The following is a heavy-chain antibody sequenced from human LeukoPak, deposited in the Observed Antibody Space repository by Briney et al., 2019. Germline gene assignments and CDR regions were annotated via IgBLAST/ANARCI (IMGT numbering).Heavy chain of an antibody. V-gene: IGHV3-23*01. D-gene: IGHD6-6*01. CDR2: ISGSGGST. CDR1: GFTFSNYA. J-gene: IGHJ4*02. CDR3: AKRVIAASLYYFDY. Sequence: GALRLSCEASGFTFSNYAMSWVRQAPGKGLEWVSSISGSGGSTYYADSVKGRFTISRDNSKNTLYLQMNSLRAEDTAVYYCAKRVIAASLYYFDYWGQGTLVTVSS.